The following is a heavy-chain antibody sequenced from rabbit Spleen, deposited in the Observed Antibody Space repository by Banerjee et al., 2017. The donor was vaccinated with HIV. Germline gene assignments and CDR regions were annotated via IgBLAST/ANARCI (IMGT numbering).Heavy chain of an antibody. CDR1: GFSFSSNDY. V-gene: IGHV1S40*01. Sequence: QSLEESGGDLVKPGASLTLTCTASGFSFSSNDYMCWVRQAPGKGLEWISCIAGSSSGFTYSATWAKGRFTCSKTSSTTVTLQMTSLTVADTATYFCARSTYGYDDYGDLYYAAMDLWGPGTLVTVS. D-gene: IGHD2-1*01. J-gene: IGHJ6*01. CDR2: IAGSSSGFT. CDR3: ARSTYGYDDYGDLYYAAMDL.